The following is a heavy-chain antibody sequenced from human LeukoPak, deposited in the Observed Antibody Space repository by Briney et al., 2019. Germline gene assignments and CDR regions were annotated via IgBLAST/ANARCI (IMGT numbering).Heavy chain of an antibody. CDR3: ATHKSSSWRNNWFDP. CDR1: GGTFSSYA. J-gene: IGHJ5*02. D-gene: IGHD6-13*01. V-gene: IGHV1-69*05. CDR2: IIPIFGTA. Sequence: SVKVSCKASGGTFSSYAISWVRQAPGQGLEWMGRIIPIFGTANYAQKFQGRVTITTDESTSTAYMELSSLRSEDTAVYYCATHKSSSWRNNWFDPWGQGTLVIVSS.